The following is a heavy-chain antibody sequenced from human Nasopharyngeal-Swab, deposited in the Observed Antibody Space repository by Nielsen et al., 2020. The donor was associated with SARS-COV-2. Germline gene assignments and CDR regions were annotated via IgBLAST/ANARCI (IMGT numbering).Heavy chain of an antibody. CDR3: AIPTRSTPFGY. D-gene: IGHD2-15*01. CDR2: ISPDGSDG. Sequence: GGSLRLSCAASGFTFSDYWMSWVRQAPGKGLEWVANISPDGSDGQYVDSGRGRLTISRDNAKNSLYLQMSSLRAEDTAVYYCAIPTRSTPFGYWGQGTLVTVSS. V-gene: IGHV3-7*03. CDR1: GFTFSDYW. J-gene: IGHJ4*02.